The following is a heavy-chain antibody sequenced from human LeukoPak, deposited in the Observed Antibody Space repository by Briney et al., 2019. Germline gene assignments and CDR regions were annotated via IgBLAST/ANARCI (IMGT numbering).Heavy chain of an antibody. J-gene: IGHJ4*02. D-gene: IGHD6-19*01. CDR2: ISWNSGSI. Sequence: PGGSLRLSCAASGFTFDDYAMHWVRQAPGKGPEWVSGISWNSGSIGYADSVKGRFTISRDNAKNSLYLQMNSLRAEDTALYYCAKGGSGGYYFDYWGQGTLVTVSS. CDR3: AKGGSGGYYFDY. V-gene: IGHV3-9*01. CDR1: GFTFDDYA.